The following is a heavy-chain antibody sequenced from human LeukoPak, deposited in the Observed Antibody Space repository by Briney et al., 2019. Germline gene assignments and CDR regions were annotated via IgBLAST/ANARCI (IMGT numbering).Heavy chain of an antibody. J-gene: IGHJ5*02. D-gene: IGHD2-2*01. Sequence: GGSLRLSCAASGFTFSSYWMHWVRHAPGKGLVWVSRINSDGSSTIYADSVKGRFTISRDNAKNTLYLQMNSLRAEDTAVYYCARGVGYCSSTSCYWWFDPWGQGTLVTVSS. V-gene: IGHV3-74*01. CDR3: ARGVGYCSSTSCYWWFDP. CDR1: GFTFSSYW. CDR2: INSDGSST.